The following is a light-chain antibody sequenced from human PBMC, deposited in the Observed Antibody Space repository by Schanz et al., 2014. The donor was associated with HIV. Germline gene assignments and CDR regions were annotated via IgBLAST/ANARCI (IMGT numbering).Light chain of an antibody. CDR2: DVT. CDR3: ASWDDSLTNYV. CDR1: SGDFGGYRY. V-gene: IGLV2-14*03. Sequence: QSALTQPASVSGSPGQSVTISCTGSSGDFGGYRYVSWYQQHPGKAPKLVIYDVTIRPSGVPDRFSGSKSGNTASLAISGLRSEDEADYYCASWDDSLTNYVFGTATKLTVL. J-gene: IGLJ1*01.